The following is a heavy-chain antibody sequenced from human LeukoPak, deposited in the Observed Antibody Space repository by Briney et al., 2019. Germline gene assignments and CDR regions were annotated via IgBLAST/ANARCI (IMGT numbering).Heavy chain of an antibody. J-gene: IGHJ4*02. CDR1: GYTFTGYY. V-gene: IGHV1-2*02. D-gene: IGHD3-22*01. Sequence: ASVKVSCKASGYTFTGYYMHWVRQAPGQGLEWMGWINPNSGGTNYAQKFQGRVTMTRDTSISTAYMELSRLRSDDTAVYYCATDYYDSSGYYPKGYYFDYWGQGTLVTVSS. CDR2: INPNSGGT. CDR3: ATDYYDSSGYYPKGYYFDY.